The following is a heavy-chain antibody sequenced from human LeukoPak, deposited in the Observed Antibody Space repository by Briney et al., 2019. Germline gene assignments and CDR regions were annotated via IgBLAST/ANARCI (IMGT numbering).Heavy chain of an antibody. D-gene: IGHD4-11*01. J-gene: IGHJ3*02. CDR3: AREVGLQGAFDI. CDR1: GFTFSSYA. CDR2: IYYSGST. Sequence: GSLRLSCAASGFTFSSYAMSWIRQPPGKGLEWIGYIYYSGSTNYNPSLKSRVTISVDTSKNQFSLKMSSVTAADTAVYYCAREVGLQGAFDIWGQGTMVTVSS. V-gene: IGHV4-59*01.